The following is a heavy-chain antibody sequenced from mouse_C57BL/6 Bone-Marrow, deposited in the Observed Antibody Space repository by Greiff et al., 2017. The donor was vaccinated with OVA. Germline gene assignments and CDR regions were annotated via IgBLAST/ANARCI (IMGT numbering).Heavy chain of an antibody. Sequence: QVQLKQSGAELVRPGTSVKVSCKASGYAFTNYLIEWVKQRPGQGLEWIGVINPGSGGTNYNEKFKGKATLTADKSSSTAYMQLSSLTSEDSAVYFCAGGGSSLAWFAYWGQGTLVTVSA. CDR3: AGGGSSLAWFAY. CDR2: INPGSGGT. V-gene: IGHV1-54*01. CDR1: GYAFTNYL. D-gene: IGHD1-1*01. J-gene: IGHJ3*01.